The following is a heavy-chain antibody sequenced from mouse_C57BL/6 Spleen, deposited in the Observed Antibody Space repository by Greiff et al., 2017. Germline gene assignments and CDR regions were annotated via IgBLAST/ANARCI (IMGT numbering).Heavy chain of an antibody. CDR1: GYAFSSSW. D-gene: IGHD1-1*01. CDR2: IYPGDGDT. CDR3: ARGADYYGSSYVGY. Sequence: QVQLKQSGPELVKPGASVKISCKASGYAFSSSWMNWVKQRPGKGLEGIGRIYPGDGDTNYNGKFKGKATLTADKSSSTAYMQLSSLTSEDSAVYFCARGADYYGSSYVGYWGQGTTLTVSS. J-gene: IGHJ2*01. V-gene: IGHV1-82*01.